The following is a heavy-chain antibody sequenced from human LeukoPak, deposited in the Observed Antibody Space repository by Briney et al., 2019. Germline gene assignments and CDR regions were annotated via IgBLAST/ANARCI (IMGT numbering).Heavy chain of an antibody. CDR2: ISYAGSNK. V-gene: IGHV3-30*03. Sequence: GGSLRLSCAASGFTFSNYGMHWVRQAPGKGLQWVAVISYAGSNKYYADSVKGRFTISRDNSKNTLYLQMNSLRAEDTAVYYCARAPDYYDSSGSQTYYYYYGMDVWGQGTTVTVSS. D-gene: IGHD3-22*01. CDR1: GFTFSNYG. J-gene: IGHJ6*02. CDR3: ARAPDYYDSSGSQTYYYYYGMDV.